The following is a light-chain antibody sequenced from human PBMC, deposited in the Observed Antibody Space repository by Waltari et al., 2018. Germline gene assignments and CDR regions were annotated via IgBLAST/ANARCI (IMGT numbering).Light chain of an antibody. CDR2: DAS. J-gene: IGLJ2*01. CDR1: SSDVGGYNY. Sequence: SPGQSITISCTGTSSDVGGYNYVSWYQQHPGKAPKLMIYDASKRPSGVSNRFSGSKSGNTASLTISGLQAEDEADYYCSSYTSSSTFYVVFGGGTKLTVL. V-gene: IGLV2-14*04. CDR3: SSYTSSSTFYVV.